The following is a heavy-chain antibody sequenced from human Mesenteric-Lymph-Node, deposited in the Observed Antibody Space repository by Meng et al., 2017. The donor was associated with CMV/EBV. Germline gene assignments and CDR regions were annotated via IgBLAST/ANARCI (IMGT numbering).Heavy chain of an antibody. CDR2: IFHSGNT. CDR3: ARVGATTTCLDY. V-gene: IGHV4-4*02. CDR1: GDSISRSSW. Sequence: CAVSGDSISRSSWWSWVRQAPGKGLEWIGEIFHSGNTNYNPSPKSRVTISVDKSKSQFSLKLSSVTAADTAVYYCARVGATTTCLDYWGQGTLVTVSS. D-gene: IGHD1-26*01. J-gene: IGHJ4*02.